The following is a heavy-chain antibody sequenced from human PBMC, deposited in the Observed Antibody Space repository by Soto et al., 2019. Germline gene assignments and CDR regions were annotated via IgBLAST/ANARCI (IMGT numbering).Heavy chain of an antibody. V-gene: IGHV3-48*02. CDR3: ARGLGVANNWFDP. CDR1: GFTYVTIS. D-gene: IGHD2-21*01. J-gene: IGHJ5*02. Sequence: EVQLVESGGGLVQPGGPLSPPWAASGFTYVTISLNWVPRPQGMGLDRVSYISSSGSTIYYADSVKGRFTISGDNAKNSLYLQMNSLRDEDTAVYYCARGLGVANNWFDPWGQGTLVTVSS. CDR2: ISSSGSTI.